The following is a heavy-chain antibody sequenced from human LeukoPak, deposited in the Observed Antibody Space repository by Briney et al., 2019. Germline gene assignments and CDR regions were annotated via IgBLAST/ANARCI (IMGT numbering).Heavy chain of an antibody. J-gene: IGHJ5*02. CDR3: ARLPLGELLSNWFDP. Sequence: KPSETLSLTCTVSGGSISSSSYYWGWTRQPPGKGLEWIGRIYYSGSTYYNPSLKSRVTISVDTSKNQFSLKLSSVTAADTAVYYCARLPLGELLSNWFDPWGQGTLVTVSS. D-gene: IGHD3-10*01. CDR2: IYYSGST. CDR1: GGSISSSSYY. V-gene: IGHV4-39*01.